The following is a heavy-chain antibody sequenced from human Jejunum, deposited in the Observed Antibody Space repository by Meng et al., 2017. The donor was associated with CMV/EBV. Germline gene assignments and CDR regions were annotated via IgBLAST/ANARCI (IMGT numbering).Heavy chain of an antibody. V-gene: IGHV3-11*04. J-gene: IGHJ4*02. Sequence: GFPFSNYYMSWIRLAPGKGLEWISYISGDGSDLFYGDSVRGRFTISRDNAKNSLYLQINRLGVEDTAVYYCVRDILRVGITYYFDYWGQGTLVTVSS. D-gene: IGHD1-26*01. CDR1: GFPFSNYY. CDR2: ISGDGSDL. CDR3: VRDILRVGITYYFDY.